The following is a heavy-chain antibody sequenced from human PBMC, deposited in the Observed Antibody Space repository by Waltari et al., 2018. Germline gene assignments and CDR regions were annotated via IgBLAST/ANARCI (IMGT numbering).Heavy chain of an antibody. Sequence: QVQLVQSGAEVMKPGPSAKVSCKDYGRAFSSYALSWWRQSPGQGLEWMGRIIPIFGTANYAQKFQGRVTITADKSTSTAYMELSSLRSEDTAVYYCARAQDHDAFDIWGQGTMVTVSS. CDR1: GRAFSSYA. CDR3: ARAQDHDAFDI. CDR2: IIPIFGTA. V-gene: IGHV1-69*08. J-gene: IGHJ3*02.